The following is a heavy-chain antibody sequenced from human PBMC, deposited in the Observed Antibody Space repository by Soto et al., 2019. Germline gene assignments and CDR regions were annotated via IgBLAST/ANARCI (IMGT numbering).Heavy chain of an antibody. CDR1: GYSFTSYW. V-gene: IGHV5-10-1*01. CDR3: AREYFGSGTYGMDV. D-gene: IGHD3-10*01. CDR2: IDPSDSYT. Sequence: PGESLKISCKGSGYSFTSYWISWVRQMPGKGLEWMGRIDPSDSYTNYSPSFQGHVTISADKSISTASLQLDSVTPEDTAVYYCAREYFGSGTYGMDVWGQGTTVTVSS. J-gene: IGHJ6*02.